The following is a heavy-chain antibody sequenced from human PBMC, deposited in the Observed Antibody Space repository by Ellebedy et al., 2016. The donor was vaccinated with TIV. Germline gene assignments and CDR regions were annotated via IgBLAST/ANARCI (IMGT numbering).Heavy chain of an antibody. Sequence: MPSETLSLTCTVSGASISGYYWSWIRQPPGKGLEWIGFIYYSGTTNYNPSLSSRVIMSTDTSKNHFSLKLSSVTAADTAVYYRARHPNDGDYGGGGYYYYHGMDVWGQGTTVTVSS. CDR1: GASISGYY. D-gene: IGHD4-17*01. CDR3: ARHPNDGDYGGGGYYYYHGMDV. J-gene: IGHJ6*02. CDR2: IYYSGTT. V-gene: IGHV4-59*08.